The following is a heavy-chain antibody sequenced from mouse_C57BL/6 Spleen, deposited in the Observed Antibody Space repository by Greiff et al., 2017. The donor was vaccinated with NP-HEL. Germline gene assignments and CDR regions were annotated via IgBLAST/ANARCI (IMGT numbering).Heavy chain of an antibody. CDR3: ASDHYYYGSSLDFDV. D-gene: IGHD1-1*01. Sequence: QVQLQQPGAELVKPGASVKLSCKASGYTFTSYWMHWVKQRPGRGLEWIGRIDPNSGGTKYNEKFKSKATLTVDKPSSTAYMQLSSLTSEDSAVYYCASDHYYYGSSLDFDVWGTGTTVTVSS. V-gene: IGHV1-72*01. CDR2: IDPNSGGT. J-gene: IGHJ1*03. CDR1: GYTFTSYW.